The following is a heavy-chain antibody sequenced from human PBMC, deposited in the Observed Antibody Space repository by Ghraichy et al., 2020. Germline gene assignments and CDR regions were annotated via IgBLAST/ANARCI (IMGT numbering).Heavy chain of an antibody. CDR2: ISGSGGST. D-gene: IGHD6-19*01. CDR3: AKDQSSGWWYYFDY. Sequence: LSLTCAASGFTFSSYAMSWVRQAPGKGLEWVSAISGSGGSTYYADSVKGRFTISRDNSKNTLYLQMNSLRAEDTAVYYCAKDQSSGWWYYFDYWGQGTLVTVSS. J-gene: IGHJ4*02. V-gene: IGHV3-23*01. CDR1: GFTFSSYA.